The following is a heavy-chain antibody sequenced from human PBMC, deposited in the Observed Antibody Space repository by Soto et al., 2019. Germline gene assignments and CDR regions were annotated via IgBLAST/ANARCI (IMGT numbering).Heavy chain of an antibody. J-gene: IGHJ6*01. CDR2: IYYSWST. D-gene: IGHD2-8*01. Sequence: SQTLCVTYSVAGGSSIGRGCCCIWKRQHPGKRLEWIGYIYYSWSTYYNPSLKSRVTISVDTSKNQFSLKLSSVTAAATAVYYCARDWGGDIVLMVYVASRAQHPFSQHGLDVRAQRPTVTV. V-gene: IGHV4-31*03. CDR3: ARDWGGDIVLMVYVASRAQHPFSQHGLDV. CDR1: GGSSIGRGCC.